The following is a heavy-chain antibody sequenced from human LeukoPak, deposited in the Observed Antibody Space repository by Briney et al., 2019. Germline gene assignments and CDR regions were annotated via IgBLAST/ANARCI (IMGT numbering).Heavy chain of an antibody. CDR3: GYTNNFYH. CDR1: EFTFSSYW. J-gene: IGHJ4*02. CDR2: IKHDGSEE. D-gene: IGHD3-16*02. V-gene: IGHV3-7*02. Sequence: GGSLRLSCAASEFTFSSYWMSWVRQAPGKGLEWVANIKHDGSEEYYVDSVKGRFTISRDDGRNSVSLQMNSVRAEDTAVYYCGYTNNFYHWGQGTLVVVSS.